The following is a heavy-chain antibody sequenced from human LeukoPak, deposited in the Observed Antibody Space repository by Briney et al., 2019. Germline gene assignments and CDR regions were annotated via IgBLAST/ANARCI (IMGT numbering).Heavy chain of an antibody. CDR3: ARDYYDSSGYREYYFDY. CDR1: GFTFSSFE. CDR2: ISGSGGPI. Sequence: GGSLRLSCAASGFTFSSFEMNWVRQAPGKGLEWVAFISGSGGPIYYADSVKGRFTISRDNAKSSLYLQMNSLRDEDTAVYYCARDYYDSSGYREYYFDYWGQGTLVTVSS. D-gene: IGHD3-22*01. V-gene: IGHV3-48*03. J-gene: IGHJ4*02.